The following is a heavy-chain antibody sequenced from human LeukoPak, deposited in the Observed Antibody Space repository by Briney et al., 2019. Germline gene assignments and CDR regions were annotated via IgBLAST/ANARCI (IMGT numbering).Heavy chain of an antibody. CDR3: ARDSSDYYGSGSYKN. CDR2: ISYDGSNK. CDR1: GFTFSSYA. V-gene: IGHV3-30-3*01. D-gene: IGHD3-10*01. J-gene: IGHJ4*02. Sequence: GGSLRLSCAASGFTFSSYAMSWVRQAPGKGLEWVAVISYDGSNKYYADSVKGRFTISRDNSKNTLYLQMNSLRAEDTAVYYCARDSSDYYGSGSYKNWGQGTLVTVSS.